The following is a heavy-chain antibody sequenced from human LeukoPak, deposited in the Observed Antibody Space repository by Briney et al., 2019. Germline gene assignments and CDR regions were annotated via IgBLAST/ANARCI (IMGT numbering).Heavy chain of an antibody. V-gene: IGHV3-21*04. CDR2: ISSSSSSI. CDR3: ARGAHYYDSSGYVY. J-gene: IGHJ4*02. Sequence: PGGSLRLSCAASGFTFSIYSMSWVRQAPGKGLEWVSSISSSSSSIYYADSVKGRFTISRHSAKNSLYLQMNSLRAEDTAVYYCARGAHYYDSSGYVYWGQGTLVTVSS. CDR1: GFTFSIYS. D-gene: IGHD3-22*01.